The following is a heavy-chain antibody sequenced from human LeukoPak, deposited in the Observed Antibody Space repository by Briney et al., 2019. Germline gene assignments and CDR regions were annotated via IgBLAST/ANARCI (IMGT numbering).Heavy chain of an antibody. CDR1: GYTFTGYY. J-gene: IGHJ4*02. CDR3: ARDIVGDFDLDY. Sequence: ASVKVSCKASGYTFTGYYMHWVRQAPGQGLEWMGWINSNSGGTNYAQKLQGRVTMTTDTSTSTAYMQLRSLRSDDTAVYFCARDIVGDFDLDYWGQGTLVTVSS. V-gene: IGHV1-2*02. D-gene: IGHD2-21*02. CDR2: INSNSGGT.